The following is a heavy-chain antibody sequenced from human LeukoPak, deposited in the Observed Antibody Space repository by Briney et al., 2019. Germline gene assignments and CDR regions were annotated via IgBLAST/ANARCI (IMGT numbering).Heavy chain of an antibody. D-gene: IGHD3-10*02. CDR1: GFTFNSYS. V-gene: IGHV3-21*01. J-gene: IGHJ6*04. Sequence: GGSLRLSCAASGFTFNSYSMNWVRQAPGKGLEWVSSISSSSSYIFYADSVKGRFTISRDNAKNSLYLQMNSLRAEDTAVYYCAELGITMIGGVWGKGTTVTISS. CDR2: ISSSSSYI. CDR3: AELGITMIGGV.